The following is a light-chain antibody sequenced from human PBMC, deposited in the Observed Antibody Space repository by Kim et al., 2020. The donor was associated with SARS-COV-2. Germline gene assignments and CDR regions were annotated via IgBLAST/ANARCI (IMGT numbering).Light chain of an antibody. CDR1: QSIVSH. V-gene: IGKV1-39*01. Sequence: SVGDRVTITCRASQSIVSHLSWYQQKPGKAPSLLIFGASNLQTGVPSRFSGSGSGTDFTLSISSLQPEDFGTYYCQQSYSTFALTFGGGTKVDIK. J-gene: IGKJ4*01. CDR3: QQSYSTFALT. CDR2: GAS.